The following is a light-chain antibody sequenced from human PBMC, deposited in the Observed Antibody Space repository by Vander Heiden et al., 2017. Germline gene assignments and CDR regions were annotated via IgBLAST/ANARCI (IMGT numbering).Light chain of an antibody. J-gene: IGKJ5*01. CDR1: KNILSSSDNKNY. CDR2: SAS. Sequence: IVMTQSPDSLAVSLGERATINCKSSKNILSSSDNKNYLAWHQQKPGQPPKLLITSASTRESGVPDRFSGSGSETDFTLTISSLQTEDVAVYYCQQYYSAPITFGQGTRLEIK. V-gene: IGKV4-1*01. CDR3: QQYYSAPIT.